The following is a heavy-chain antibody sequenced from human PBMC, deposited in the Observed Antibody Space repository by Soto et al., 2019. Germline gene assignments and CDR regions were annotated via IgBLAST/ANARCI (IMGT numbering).Heavy chain of an antibody. V-gene: IGHV1-3*01. CDR3: ARTSRGFGVVPFDY. D-gene: IGHD3-3*01. J-gene: IGHJ4*02. CDR1: GYTFTSYA. Sequence: ASVKVSCKASGYTFTSYAMHWVRQAPGQRLEWMGWINGGNGNTKYSQKFQGRVTITRDTSASTAYMELSSLRSEDTAVYYCARTSRGFGVVPFDYWGQGTLVTVSS. CDR2: INGGNGNT.